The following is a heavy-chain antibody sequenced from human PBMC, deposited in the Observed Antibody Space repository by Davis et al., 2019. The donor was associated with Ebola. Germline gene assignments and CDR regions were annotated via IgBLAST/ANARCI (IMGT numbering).Heavy chain of an antibody. CDR2: INPNDGRT. J-gene: IGHJ3*02. CDR1: GYTFTNYY. CDR3: TTPGGQDSGYDVFDI. Sequence: ASVKVSCKASGYTFTNYYMHLVRQAPGQGLEWMGMINPNDGRTIYAQKFQGRVTVTRDTSTTTVYMDLSSLRSEDTALYYCTTPGGQDSGYDVFDIWGQGTMVTVSS. V-gene: IGHV1-46*03. D-gene: IGHD5-12*01.